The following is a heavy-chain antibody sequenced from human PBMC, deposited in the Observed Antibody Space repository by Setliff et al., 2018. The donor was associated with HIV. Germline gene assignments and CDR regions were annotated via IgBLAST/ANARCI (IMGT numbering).Heavy chain of an antibody. CDR3: TTDAKTGVATGY. CDR2: IKRKTDGGTT. D-gene: IGHD2-21*01. CDR1: GLTFSNAW. Sequence: PGGSLRLSCAASGLTFSNAWMSWVRQAPGKGLEWIGRIKRKTDGGTTEYAAPVQGRFTISKDDSENTLYLQMNSLKTEDTAVYYCTTDAKTGVATGYWGQGTLVTVSS. J-gene: IGHJ4*02. V-gene: IGHV3-15*01.